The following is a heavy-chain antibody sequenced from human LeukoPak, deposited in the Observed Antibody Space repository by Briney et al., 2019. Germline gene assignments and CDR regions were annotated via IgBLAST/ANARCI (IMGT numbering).Heavy chain of an antibody. J-gene: IGHJ4*02. CDR3: ARVSYYGSGSYYTLGY. CDR1: GFTFEIHG. Sequence: PGMSLRLSCAASGFTFEIHGMHWVRQAPGKGLEWVSYISSSNRYTNYADSGKGRFTISRDNSENTLYLQMNSLRAEDTAVYYCARVSYYGSGSYYTLGYWGQGTLVTVSS. CDR2: ISSSNRYT. V-gene: IGHV3-21*05. D-gene: IGHD3-10*01.